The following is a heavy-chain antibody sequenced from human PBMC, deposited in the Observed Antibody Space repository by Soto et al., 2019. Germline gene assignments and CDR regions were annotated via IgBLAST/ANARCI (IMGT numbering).Heavy chain of an antibody. J-gene: IGHJ5*02. CDR2: IYYSGST. V-gene: IGHV4-30-4*08. CDR1: GGSISSRTYY. D-gene: IGHD5-12*01. CDR3: ARAGGYSGYDSRNWFDP. Sequence: SETLSLTCIVSGGSISSRTYYWGWIRQPPGKGLEWIGYIYYSGSTYYNPSLKSRVTISVDTSKNQFSLKLSSVTAADTAVYYCARAGGYSGYDSRNWFDPWGQGTLVTVSS.